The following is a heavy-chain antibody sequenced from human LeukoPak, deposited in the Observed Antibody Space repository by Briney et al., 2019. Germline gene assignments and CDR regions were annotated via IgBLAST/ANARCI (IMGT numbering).Heavy chain of an antibody. CDR2: IYSTGST. D-gene: IGHD3-3*01. Sequence: SETLSLTCTVSGDSISSYYCNWIRQPAGKGLEYIGRIYSTGSTNYNPSLKSRVTMSVDTSKNHFSLKLSSVTAADTAVYCCATTTSILAFDIRGQGAMVTVSS. V-gene: IGHV4-4*07. CDR1: GDSISSYY. J-gene: IGHJ3*02. CDR3: ATTTSILAFDI.